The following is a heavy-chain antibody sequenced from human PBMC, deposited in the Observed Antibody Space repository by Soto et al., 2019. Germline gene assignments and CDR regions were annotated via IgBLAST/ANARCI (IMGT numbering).Heavy chain of an antibody. Sequence: GGSLSLSCAPSGFTFSSYGMNWVRQAPGKGLEWVSYISSGGSTIYYADSVRGRLTISRDNAKNSLYLQMNSLSDEDMAVYYCARDSASYSSSSGSYWYFDLWGRGTLVTVSS. CDR1: GFTFSSYG. D-gene: IGHD6-6*01. CDR2: ISSGGSTI. J-gene: IGHJ2*01. CDR3: ARDSASYSSSSGSYWYFDL. V-gene: IGHV3-48*02.